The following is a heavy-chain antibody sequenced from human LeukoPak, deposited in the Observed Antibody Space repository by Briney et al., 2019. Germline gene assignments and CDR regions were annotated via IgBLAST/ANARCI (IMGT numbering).Heavy chain of an antibody. CDR3: AKGSYYDSSGSFYFDY. CDR1: GFTFSGYW. V-gene: IGHV3-23*01. J-gene: IGHJ4*02. Sequence: GGSLRLSCAATGFTFSGYWMSWVRQAPGKGLEWVSGISGSGDNTYYADSVKGRFTISRDNSKNTLYVQVNSLGTEDTAAYYCAKGSYYDSSGSFYFDYWGQGTLVTVSS. CDR2: ISGSGDNT. D-gene: IGHD3-22*01.